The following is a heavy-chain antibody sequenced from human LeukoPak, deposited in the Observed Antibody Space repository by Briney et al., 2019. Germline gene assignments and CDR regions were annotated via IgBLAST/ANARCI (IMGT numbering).Heavy chain of an antibody. D-gene: IGHD3-3*01. J-gene: IGHJ4*02. V-gene: IGHV4-59*11. CDR2: VSYSGST. CDR3: ARSYYDFWTGFYSDF. Sequence: SETLSLTCTVSGGSINSHYWSWIRQPPGKGLQWIGFVSYSGSTSYNPSLMSRVTISVDTSKNQFSLTVNSVTIADTALYFCARSYYDFWTGFYSDFWGQGALVTVSS. CDR1: GGSINSHY.